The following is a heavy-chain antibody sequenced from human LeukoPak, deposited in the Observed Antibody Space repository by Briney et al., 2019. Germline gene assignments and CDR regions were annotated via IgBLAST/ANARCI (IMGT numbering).Heavy chain of an antibody. J-gene: IGHJ3*02. D-gene: IGHD1-26*01. CDR3: ARRVGAFDI. Sequence: GGSLRLSCAGSGFTCSSYAMHWVRQAPGKGVEWVSAIVSGGATYYADSVKGRFTISRDNAKNSLYLQMNRLRAEDMAVYYCARRVGAFDIWGQGTMVTVSS. CDR2: IVSGGAT. V-gene: IGHV3/OR16-10*01. CDR1: GFTCSSYA.